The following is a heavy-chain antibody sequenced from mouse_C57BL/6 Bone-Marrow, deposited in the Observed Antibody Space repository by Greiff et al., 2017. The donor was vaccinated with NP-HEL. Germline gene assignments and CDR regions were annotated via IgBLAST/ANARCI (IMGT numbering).Heavy chain of an antibody. CDR1: GYTFTDYN. Sequence: EVQGVESGPELVKPGASVKIPCKASGYTFTDYNMDWVKQSHGKSLEWIGDINPNNGGTIYNQKFKGKATLTVDKSSSTAYMELRSLTSEDTAVYYCARVTTVVAHWYFDVWGTGTTVTVSS. D-gene: IGHD1-1*01. CDR2: INPNNGGT. CDR3: ARVTTVVAHWYFDV. J-gene: IGHJ1*03. V-gene: IGHV1-18*01.